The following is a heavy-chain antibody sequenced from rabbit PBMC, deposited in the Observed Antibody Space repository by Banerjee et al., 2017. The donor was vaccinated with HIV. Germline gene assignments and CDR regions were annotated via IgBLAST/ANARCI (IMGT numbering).Heavy chain of an antibody. V-gene: IGHV1S47*01. J-gene: IGHJ4*01. CDR1: GFDFSNYG. CDR3: ARDVISGDGYAFNL. CDR2: IYIGDGGT. Sequence: QEHLVESGGGLVQPGGSLKVSCKASGFDFSNYGVSWVRQAPGKGLEWIACIYIGDGGTYYASWAKGRFTISSHNAQNTLYLQLNSLTAADTATYFCARDVISGDGYAFNLWGQGTLVTVS. D-gene: IGHD6-1*01.